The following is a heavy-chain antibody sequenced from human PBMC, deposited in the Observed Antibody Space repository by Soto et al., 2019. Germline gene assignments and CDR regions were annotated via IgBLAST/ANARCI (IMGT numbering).Heavy chain of an antibody. CDR1: GGTFSSYA. J-gene: IGHJ4*02. Sequence: SVKVSCKASGGTFSSYAISWVRQAPGQGLEWMGGIIPIFGTANYAQKFQGRVTITADESTSTAYMELSSLRSEDTAVYYCARGYYYGSGSLAPIDYWGQGTLVTVSS. CDR3: ARGYYYGSGSLAPIDY. V-gene: IGHV1-69*13. D-gene: IGHD3-10*01. CDR2: IIPIFGTA.